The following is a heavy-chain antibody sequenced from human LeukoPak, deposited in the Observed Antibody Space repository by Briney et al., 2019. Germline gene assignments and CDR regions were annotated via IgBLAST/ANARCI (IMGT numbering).Heavy chain of an antibody. CDR1: GGSFSNYY. Sequence: SETLSLTCAVYGGSFSNYYWSWIRQPPGKGLEWIGEINHGGSTNYNPSLKSRVTISVDKSKNQFSLKLSSVTAADTAVYYCARLYYDYVWGSYPDQNDYWGQGTLVTVSS. CDR3: ARLYYDYVWGSYPDQNDY. V-gene: IGHV4-34*01. D-gene: IGHD3-16*01. J-gene: IGHJ4*02. CDR2: INHGGST.